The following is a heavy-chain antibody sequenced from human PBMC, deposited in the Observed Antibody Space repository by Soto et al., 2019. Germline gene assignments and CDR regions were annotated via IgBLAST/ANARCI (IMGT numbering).Heavy chain of an antibody. CDR3: ARGWELRTAEGFDY. CDR2: IYYSGST. Sequence: QVQLQESGPGLVKPSQTLSLTCTVSGGSISSGGYYWSWIRQHPGKGLEWIGYIYYSGSTYYNPSLKSRVTISVDTSKNQFSLKLSSVTAADTAAYYCARGWELRTAEGFDYWGQGTLVTVSS. D-gene: IGHD1-26*01. V-gene: IGHV4-31*03. J-gene: IGHJ4*02. CDR1: GGSISSGGYY.